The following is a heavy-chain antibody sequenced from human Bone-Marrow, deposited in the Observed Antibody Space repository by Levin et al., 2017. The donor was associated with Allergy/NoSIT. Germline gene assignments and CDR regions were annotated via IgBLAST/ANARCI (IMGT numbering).Heavy chain of an antibody. CDR3: TAGIPTFWSGYYTGYYYYMDV. Sequence: PGGSLRLSCAASGFTFSNARMSWVRQAPGKGLEWVGRIKSEPDGGTTDYAAPAKGRFTIPRDDSKDMLYLQMNSLKTEDAAMYYCTAGIPTFWSGYYTGYYYYMDVWGKGTTVTVSS. D-gene: IGHD3-3*01. CDR1: GFTFSNAR. V-gene: IGHV3-15*01. J-gene: IGHJ6*03. CDR2: IKSEPDGGTT.